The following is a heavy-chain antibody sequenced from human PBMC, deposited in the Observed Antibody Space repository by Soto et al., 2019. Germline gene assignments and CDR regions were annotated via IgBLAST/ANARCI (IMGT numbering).Heavy chain of an antibody. J-gene: IGHJ6*02. V-gene: IGHV4-34*02. CDR2: ISQDGGT. CDR1: GGSFDDFY. Sequence: QVQLQQWGAGLLRPSETLSLTCAFYGGSFDDFYWSWVRQSPGKGLEWVGEISQDGGTNFIPSLASRVSKSVDTTNNQFSLHMRSLPAAYTGLYYCARGQLVWYGDLTPYHRDMDVWGQGNTVTFSS. CDR3: ARGQLVWYGDLTPYHRDMDV. D-gene: IGHD3-10*01.